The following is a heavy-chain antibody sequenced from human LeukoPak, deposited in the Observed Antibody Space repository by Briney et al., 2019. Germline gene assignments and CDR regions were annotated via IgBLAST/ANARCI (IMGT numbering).Heavy chain of an antibody. CDR2: IYTSGST. J-gene: IGHJ4*02. CDR1: GGSISSYY. V-gene: IGHV4-4*07. CDR3: ARDHGTSAWYFY. Sequence: SETLSLTCTVSGGSISSYYWSWTRQPAGKGLEWIGRIYTSGSTNYNPSLKSRVTMSVDTSKNQLSLRLSSVTAADTAVYFCARDHGTSAWYFYWGQGTLVSVSS. D-gene: IGHD6-13*01.